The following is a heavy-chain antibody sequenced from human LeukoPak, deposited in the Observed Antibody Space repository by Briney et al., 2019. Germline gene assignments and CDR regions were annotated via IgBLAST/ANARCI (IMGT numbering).Heavy chain of an antibody. Sequence: PSETLSLTCTVSGGSISSSSYYWGWIRQPPGKGLEWIGSIYYSGSTYYNPSLKSRVTISVDTFKNQFSLKLSSVTAADTAVYYCARSARGRITIFGVVIGGFDYWGQGTLVTVSS. D-gene: IGHD3-3*01. CDR3: ARSARGRITIFGVVIGGFDY. V-gene: IGHV4-39*01. J-gene: IGHJ4*02. CDR2: IYYSGST. CDR1: GGSISSSSYY.